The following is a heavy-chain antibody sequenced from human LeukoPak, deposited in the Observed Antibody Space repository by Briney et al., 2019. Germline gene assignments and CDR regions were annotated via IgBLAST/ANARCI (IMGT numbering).Heavy chain of an antibody. CDR2: IRYDGSNK. CDR1: GFTFSSYG. V-gene: IGHV3-30*02. CDR3: AKEYRYSSSWCGDFDY. J-gene: IGHJ4*02. D-gene: IGHD6-13*01. Sequence: GGSLRLSCAASGFTFSSYGMHWVRQAPGKGLEWVAFIRYDGSNKYYADSVKGRFTISRDNSKNTLYLQMNSLRAEDTAVYYCAKEYRYSSSWCGDFDYWGQGTLVTVSS.